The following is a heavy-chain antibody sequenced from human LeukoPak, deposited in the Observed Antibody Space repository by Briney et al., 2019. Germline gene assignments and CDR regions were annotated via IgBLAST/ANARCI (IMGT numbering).Heavy chain of an antibody. CDR1: GYTFTSYG. J-gene: IGHJ5*02. D-gene: IGHD2-15*01. Sequence: ASVKVSCKASGYTFTSYGISWVRQAPGQGLEWMGWISAYNGNTNYAQKLQGRVTMTTDTSTSTAYMELRSLRSDDTAVYYCASGGRGYCSGGSCYYNWFDPWGQGTLVTVSS. CDR3: ASGGRGYCSGGSCYYNWFDP. V-gene: IGHV1-18*01. CDR2: ISAYNGNT.